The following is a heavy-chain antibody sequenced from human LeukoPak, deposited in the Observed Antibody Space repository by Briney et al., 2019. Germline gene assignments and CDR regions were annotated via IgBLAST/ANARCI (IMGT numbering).Heavy chain of an antibody. J-gene: IGHJ4*02. CDR2: IYSDGKT. Sequence: GGSLRLSCTASGLSVSGNYWHWVRQAPGKALAWVSIIYSDGKTLYTKSVKGRFTFSRDKSKNTFYLQMNSLRAEDTAVYFCTYGDYPLTYWGQGTLVTVSS. V-gene: IGHV3-66*01. CDR1: GLSVSGNY. CDR3: TYGDYPLTY. D-gene: IGHD4-17*01.